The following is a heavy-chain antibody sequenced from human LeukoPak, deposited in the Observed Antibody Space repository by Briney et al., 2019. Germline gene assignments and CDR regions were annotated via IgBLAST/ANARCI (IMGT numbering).Heavy chain of an antibody. CDR3: ARVHTISGFDY. V-gene: IGHV3-48*03. Sequence: GGSLRLSCAASGFTFSSYEMNWVRQAPGKGLEWVSYISSSGSTIYYADSVKGRFTISRDNPKNSLYLQMNSLRAEDTAVYYCARVHTISGFDYWGQGTLVTVSS. J-gene: IGHJ4*02. CDR2: ISSSGSTI. D-gene: IGHD3-9*01. CDR1: GFTFSSYE.